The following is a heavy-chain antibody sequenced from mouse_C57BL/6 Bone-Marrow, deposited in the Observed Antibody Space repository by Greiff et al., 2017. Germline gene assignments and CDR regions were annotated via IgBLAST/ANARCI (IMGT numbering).Heavy chain of an antibody. CDR1: GFSFTSYG. D-gene: IGHD2-2*01. J-gene: IGHJ3*01. V-gene: IGHV2-2*01. CDR2: IWSGGST. CDR3: ARNFYYGYDAGFAY. Sequence: VKLKQSGPGLVQPSQSLSITCTVSGFSFTSYGVHWVRQSPGKGLEWLGVIWSGGSTDYNAAFISRLSISKVNSKSQVFFKMNSLQADDTAIYYCARNFYYGYDAGFAYWGQGTLVTVSA.